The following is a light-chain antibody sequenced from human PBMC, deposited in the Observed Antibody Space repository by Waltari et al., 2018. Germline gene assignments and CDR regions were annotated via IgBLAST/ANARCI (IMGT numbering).Light chain of an antibody. CDR2: DAS. J-gene: IGKJ1*01. Sequence: DIVLRQSPATLSVSPGEGVTLFCRASQRISTILAWYQQTPDQAPRLLIYDASTRATGIPARFSGSGSVTEFTLTICSLQSDDFAIYFCQRYDNSLLWTFGQGTKVDI. CDR3: QRYDNSLLWT. V-gene: IGKV3-15*01. CDR1: QRISTI.